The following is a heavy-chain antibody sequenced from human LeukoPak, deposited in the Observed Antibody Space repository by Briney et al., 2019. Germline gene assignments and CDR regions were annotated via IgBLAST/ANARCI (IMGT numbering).Heavy chain of an antibody. D-gene: IGHD6-13*01. J-gene: IGHJ4*02. CDR3: ARQRYGSTWYNYYFDS. V-gene: IGHV4-59*08. CDR1: GGSISSDY. Sequence: SETLSLTCTVSGGSISSDYWSWIRQPPGKGLEWIGYIYYSGITNYNPSLKSRVTISVDTSKTQFSLKLSSVTVADTAVYYCARQRYGSTWYNYYFDSWGQGTLVTVSS. CDR2: IYYSGIT.